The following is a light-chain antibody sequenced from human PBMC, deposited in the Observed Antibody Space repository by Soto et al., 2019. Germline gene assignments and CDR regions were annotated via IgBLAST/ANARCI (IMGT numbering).Light chain of an antibody. J-gene: IGLJ1*01. V-gene: IGLV2-23*01. CDR3: CSYAGSSTNYV. Sequence: QSALTQPASVSGSPGQSITISCTGTSSDVGSYNLVSWYQQHPGKAPKLMIYEGSKRPSGVYNRFSGSKSGKTASLTISGLQAEDESDYYCCSYAGSSTNYVFGTGTKLTVL. CDR1: SSDVGSYNL. CDR2: EGS.